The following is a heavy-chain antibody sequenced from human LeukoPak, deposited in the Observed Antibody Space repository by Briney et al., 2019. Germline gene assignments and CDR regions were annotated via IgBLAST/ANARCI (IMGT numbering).Heavy chain of an antibody. CDR3: ARQKWEQQGRDYYFNGLDV. CDR2: IYLYGTT. D-gene: IGHD1/OR15-1a*01. CDR1: IGSISSSKW. Sequence: SETLSLTCSVSIGSISSSKWWSWVRQSPVKGLEWIGEIYLYGTTNYNPSFTSRVTMSVDRSRNQFSLKLTSVTAADTAVYYCARQKWEQQGRDYYFNGLDVWGPGTAVIVSS. J-gene: IGHJ6*02. V-gene: IGHV4-4*02.